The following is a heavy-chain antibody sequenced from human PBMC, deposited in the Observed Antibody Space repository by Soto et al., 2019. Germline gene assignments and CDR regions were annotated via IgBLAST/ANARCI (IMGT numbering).Heavy chain of an antibody. J-gene: IGHJ4*02. V-gene: IGHV3-30-3*01. CDR1: GFTFSSYA. Sequence: AGGSLRLSCAASGFTFSSYAMHWVRQAPGKGLEWVAVISYDGSNKYYADSVKGRFTISRDNSKNTLYLQMNSLRAEDTAVYYCAREDDSSGYYMSGLDYWGQGTLVTVSS. D-gene: IGHD3-22*01. CDR2: ISYDGSNK. CDR3: AREDDSSGYYMSGLDY.